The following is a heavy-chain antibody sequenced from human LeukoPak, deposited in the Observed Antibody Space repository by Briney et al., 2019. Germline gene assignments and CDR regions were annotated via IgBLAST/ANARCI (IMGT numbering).Heavy chain of an antibody. CDR1: GGSISSSSYY. V-gene: IGHV4-39*01. J-gene: IGHJ6*03. D-gene: IGHD4-17*01. CDR3: ARANYGDYLVYYYYYMDV. Sequence: SETLSLTCTVSGGSISSSSYYWGWIRQPPGKGLEWIGSIYYSGSTYYNPSLKSRVTISVDTPKNQFSLKLSSVTAADTAVYYCARANYGDYLVYYYYYMDVWGKGTTVTVSS. CDR2: IYYSGST.